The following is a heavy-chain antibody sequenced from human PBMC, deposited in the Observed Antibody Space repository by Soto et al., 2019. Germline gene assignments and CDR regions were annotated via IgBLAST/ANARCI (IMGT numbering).Heavy chain of an antibody. Sequence: PGGSLRLSCAASGFTFSSYGMHWVRQAPGKGLEWVAVISYDGSNKYYADSVKGRFTISRDNSKNTLYLQMNSLRAEDTAVYYCAKEARAVADPYYYYGMDVWGQGTTVTVSS. CDR1: GFTFSSYG. D-gene: IGHD6-19*01. V-gene: IGHV3-30*18. CDR3: AKEARAVADPYYYYGMDV. J-gene: IGHJ6*02. CDR2: ISYDGSNK.